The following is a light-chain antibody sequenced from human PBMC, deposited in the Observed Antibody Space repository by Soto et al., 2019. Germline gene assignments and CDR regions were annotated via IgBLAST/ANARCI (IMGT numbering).Light chain of an antibody. V-gene: IGLV4-69*01. Sequence: QLVLTQSPSASASLGASVKLTCTLSSGHSNYAIAWHQQQSEKGPRYLMKLNSDGSHSKGDGIPDRFSGSSSGAERYLTISSLQSEDEADYYCQNWGSGIVVFGGGTKLTV. CDR3: QNWGSGIVV. CDR1: SGHSNYA. J-gene: IGLJ2*01. CDR2: LNSDGSH.